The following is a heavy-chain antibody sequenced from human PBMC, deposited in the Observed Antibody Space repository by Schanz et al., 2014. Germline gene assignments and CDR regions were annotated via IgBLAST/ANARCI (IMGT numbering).Heavy chain of an antibody. CDR3: ARGTDWSLHY. V-gene: IGHV3-11*06. CDR1: GFTFRDYY. D-gene: IGHD1-1*01. CDR2: ISSGSSYA. Sequence: QVQLVESGGGLVKPGGSLRLSCAASGFTFRDYYMSWIRQAPGKGLEWVSDISSGSSYANYADSVKGRFTVSRDSGQNSLYLQMNSLRAGDTAVYYCARGTDWSLHYWGQGALVTVSS. J-gene: IGHJ4*02.